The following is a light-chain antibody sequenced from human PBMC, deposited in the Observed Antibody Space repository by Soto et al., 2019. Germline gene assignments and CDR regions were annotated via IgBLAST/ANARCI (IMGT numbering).Light chain of an antibody. CDR1: QSISSW. Sequence: DIQMTPSPSTLSSSVVYIVTITGRASQSISSWLAWDQQKPGKAPQLLIYDASSLESGPPSRFSGSGSGTEFTLTISRLKPDDFETYYCQQYNSYRTCGQGTKVDIK. J-gene: IGKJ1*01. V-gene: IGKV1-5*01. CDR3: QQYNSYRT. CDR2: DAS.